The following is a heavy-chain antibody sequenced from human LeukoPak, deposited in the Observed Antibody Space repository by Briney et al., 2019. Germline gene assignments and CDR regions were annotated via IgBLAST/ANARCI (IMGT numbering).Heavy chain of an antibody. CDR3: ARSPHYDSSGYNYYYYYMDV. D-gene: IGHD3-22*01. J-gene: IGHJ6*03. CDR1: GGTFSSYA. V-gene: IGHV1-69*05. Sequence: SVKVSCKASGGTFSSYAISWVRQAPGQGLEWMGGIIPTFGTANYAQKFQGRVTITTDESTSTAYMELSSLRSEDTAVYYCARSPHYDSSGYNYYYYYMDVWGKGTTVTVSS. CDR2: IIPTFGTA.